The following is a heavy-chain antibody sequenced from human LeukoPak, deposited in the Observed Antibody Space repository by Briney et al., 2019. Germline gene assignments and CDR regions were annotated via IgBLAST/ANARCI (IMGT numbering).Heavy chain of an antibody. D-gene: IGHD6-6*01. CDR1: GGSISSGSYY. J-gene: IGHJ5*02. CDR3: ARVGWGDAAAHPHWLDP. V-gene: IGHV4-39*07. Sequence: PSETLSLTCTVSGGSISSGSYYWGWIRQPPGTGLEWIANVYYNGNTAYNPSLRSRVTISIDTSKSQFSLRLNSVTAADTAVYYCARVGWGDAAAHPHWLDPWGQGTLVTVSS. CDR2: VYYNGNT.